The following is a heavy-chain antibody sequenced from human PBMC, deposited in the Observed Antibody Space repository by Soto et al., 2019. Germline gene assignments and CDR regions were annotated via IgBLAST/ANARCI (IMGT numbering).Heavy chain of an antibody. J-gene: IGHJ6*02. V-gene: IGHV3-7*03. CDR1: GFTFSSYW. CDR2: IKQDGSEK. CDR3: ARALKGQWLPHPDNYGMDV. Sequence: PGGSLRLSCAASGFTFSSYWMSWVRQAPGKGLEWVANIKQDGSEKYYVDSVKSRFTISRDNAKNSLYLQMNSLRAEDTAVYYCARALKGQWLPHPDNYGMDVWGQGITVTVSS. D-gene: IGHD6-19*01.